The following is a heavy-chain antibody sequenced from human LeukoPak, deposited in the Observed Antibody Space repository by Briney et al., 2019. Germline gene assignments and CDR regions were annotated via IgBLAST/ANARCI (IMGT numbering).Heavy chain of an antibody. J-gene: IGHJ4*02. V-gene: IGHV3-21*04. CDR3: AKGGRATVVTIDY. Sequence: GGSLRLSCAASGFTFSSYSMNWVRQAPGKGLEWVSSITSSSYIYYADSVKGLFTISRDNAKNSLYLQMNSLRVEDTALYYCAKGGRATVVTIDYWGQGTLVTVSS. CDR2: ITSSSYI. CDR1: GFTFSSYS. D-gene: IGHD4-23*01.